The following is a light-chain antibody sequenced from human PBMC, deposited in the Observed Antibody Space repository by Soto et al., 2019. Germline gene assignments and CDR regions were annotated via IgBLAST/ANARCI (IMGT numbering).Light chain of an antibody. CDR3: QQYNNWPLT. J-gene: IGKJ4*01. V-gene: IGKV3-15*01. CDR1: QSVSGS. Sequence: EIGLTQCPGTLSLSPGERATLSCRASQSVSGSLGWYQQKPGQAPRLIIYDASVRATGIPARFSGSGSGTEFTLTISSLQSEDFAVYYCQQYNNWPLTFGGGTKVGIK. CDR2: DAS.